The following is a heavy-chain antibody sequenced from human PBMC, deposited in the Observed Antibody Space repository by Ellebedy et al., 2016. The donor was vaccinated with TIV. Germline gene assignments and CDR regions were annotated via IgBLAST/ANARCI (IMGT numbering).Heavy chain of an antibody. V-gene: IGHV3-23*01. D-gene: IGHD3-10*01. CDR2: ISGSGDDT. J-gene: IGHJ6*02. CDR3: AKDGAAYHASGSRPPHGYYGMDV. Sequence: GESLKISCAASGFIFSRYALSWVRRAPGKGLEWVSAISGSGDDTYYADSLKGRFTISRDNSRNTLYLQMSSLRAEDTAVYFCAKDGAAYHASGSRPPHGYYGMDVWGQGTTVTVSS. CDR1: GFIFSRYA.